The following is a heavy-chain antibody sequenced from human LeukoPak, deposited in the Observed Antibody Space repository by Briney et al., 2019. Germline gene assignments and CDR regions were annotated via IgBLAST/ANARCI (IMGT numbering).Heavy chain of an antibody. J-gene: IGHJ3*02. D-gene: IGHD1-26*01. CDR2: ISSNGGST. CDR1: GFTFSSYA. V-gene: IGHV3-64*01. CDR3: ARGGSYLSAFDI. Sequence: GGSLRLSCAASGFTFSSYAMHWVRQAPGKGLEYVSAISSNGGSTYYANSVKGRFTISRDNSKNTLYLQMNSLRAEDTAVYYCARGGSYLSAFDIWGQGTMVTVSS.